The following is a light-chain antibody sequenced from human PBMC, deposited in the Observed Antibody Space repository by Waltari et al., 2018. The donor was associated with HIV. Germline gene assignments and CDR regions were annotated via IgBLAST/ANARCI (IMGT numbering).Light chain of an antibody. CDR3: CSYAGSSTPFV. J-gene: IGLJ1*01. CDR2: EVS. CDR1: SSDVGSYNL. Sequence: QSALTQPASVSGSPGQSITISCTGTSSDVGSYNLVYWYQQYPGKFPKLMIYEVSTRPSGVSNRFSGSKSGNTASLTIPGLQAEDEADYYCCSYAGSSTPFVFGTATKVTVL. V-gene: IGLV2-23*02.